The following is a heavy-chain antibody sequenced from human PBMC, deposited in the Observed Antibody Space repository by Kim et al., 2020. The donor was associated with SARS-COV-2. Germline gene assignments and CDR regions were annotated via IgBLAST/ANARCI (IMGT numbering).Heavy chain of an antibody. CDR1: GYSFSNYG. J-gene: IGHJ4*01. V-gene: IGHV1-18*01. Sequence: ASVKVSCKASGYSFSNYGLVWARQAPGQGLEWMGWISSNSGHTKYAQNVQGRVTLTTDTSTNTGYMELSSLRSDDTAVYYLSPYYYSNSYRGQLDWGQGT. CDR2: ISSNSGHT. D-gene: IGHD3-22*01. CDR3: SPYYYSNSYRGQLD.